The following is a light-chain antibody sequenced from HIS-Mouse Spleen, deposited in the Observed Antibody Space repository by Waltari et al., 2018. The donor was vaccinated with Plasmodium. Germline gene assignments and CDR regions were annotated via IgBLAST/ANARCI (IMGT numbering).Light chain of an antibody. V-gene: IGKV3-15*01. CDR1: QSVSSN. Sequence: EIVMTQSPATLSVSPGERAPLSCRASQSVSSNLAWYQQKPGQAPRFLIYGASTRATGIPARFSGSGSGTEFTLTISSLQSEDFAVYYCQQYNNWSFTFGPGTKVDIK. J-gene: IGKJ3*01. CDR2: GAS. CDR3: QQYNNWSFT.